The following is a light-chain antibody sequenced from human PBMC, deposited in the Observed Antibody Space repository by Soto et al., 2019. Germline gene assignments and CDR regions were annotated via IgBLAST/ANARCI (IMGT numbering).Light chain of an antibody. V-gene: IGKV1-12*01. CDR3: QQANSFPTM. Sequence: DIQMTQSPSSVSASVGDRVTITCRASQAISGWVAWYQQKPGKVPKLLIYAASTLQSGVPSRFSSSGSGTDYTLTISNLQPEDFATYYCQQANSFPTMFGQGTKVEIK. CDR1: QAISGW. CDR2: AAS. J-gene: IGKJ1*01.